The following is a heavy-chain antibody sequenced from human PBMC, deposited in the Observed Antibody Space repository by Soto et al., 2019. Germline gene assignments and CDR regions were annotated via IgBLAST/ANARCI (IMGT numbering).Heavy chain of an antibody. J-gene: IGHJ4*02. D-gene: IGHD2-21*02. CDR1: GGTFSSYA. CDR2: IIPIFGTA. Sequence: QVQLVQSGAEVKKPGSSVKVSCKASGGTFSSYAISWVRQAPGQGLEWMGGIIPIFGTANYAQKFQGRVTITADKSTSTAYMELSSLRSEDTAVDYCARAEQRVVTATPHFDYWGQGTLVTVSS. CDR3: ARAEQRVVTATPHFDY. V-gene: IGHV1-69*06.